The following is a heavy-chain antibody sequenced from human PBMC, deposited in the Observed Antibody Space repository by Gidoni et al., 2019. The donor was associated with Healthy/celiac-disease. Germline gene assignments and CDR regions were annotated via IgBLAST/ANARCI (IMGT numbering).Heavy chain of an antibody. D-gene: IGHD2-2*01. CDR1: GYSFTSYW. CDR2: IYPGDSDT. CDR3: ARHDWSGEGYCSSTSCPLSWFDP. J-gene: IGHJ5*02. V-gene: IGHV5-51*01. Sequence: EVQLVQSGAEVKKPGESLKISCKGSGYSFTSYWIGWVRQMPGKGLEWMGIIYPGDSDTRYTPSFQGQVTIAADKSISTAYLQWSSLKASDTAMYYCARHDWSGEGYCSSTSCPLSWFDPWGQGTLVTVSS.